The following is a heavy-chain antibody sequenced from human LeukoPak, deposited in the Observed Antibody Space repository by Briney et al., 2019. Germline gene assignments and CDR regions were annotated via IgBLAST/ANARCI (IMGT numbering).Heavy chain of an antibody. V-gene: IGHV3-48*03. CDR1: GFTFSSYE. CDR2: ISSSGSTI. CDR3: ARGGWWTYYFDY. J-gene: IGHJ4*02. D-gene: IGHD2-15*01. Sequence: GGSLRLSCAASGFTFSSYEMNWARQAPGKGLEWVSYISSSGSTIYYADSVKGRFTISRDNAKNSLYLQMNSLRAEDTAVYYCARGGWWTYYFDYWGQGTLATVSS.